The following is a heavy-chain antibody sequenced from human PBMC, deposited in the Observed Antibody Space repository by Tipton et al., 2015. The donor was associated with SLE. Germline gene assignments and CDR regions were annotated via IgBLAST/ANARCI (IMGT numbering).Heavy chain of an antibody. D-gene: IGHD3-22*01. CDR3: ARPTRSPPDYYDNSPGAFDI. V-gene: IGHV5-51*01. Sequence: VQLVQSGAEVKKPGESLRISCKGSGYTFTSHWIGWVRQMPGKGLEWMGIIYPGDSDTRYSPSFQGQVTISADKSISTAYLQWSSLKASDTAMYYCARPTRSPPDYYDNSPGAFDIWGQGTMVTVSS. J-gene: IGHJ3*02. CDR2: IYPGDSDT. CDR1: GYTFTSHW.